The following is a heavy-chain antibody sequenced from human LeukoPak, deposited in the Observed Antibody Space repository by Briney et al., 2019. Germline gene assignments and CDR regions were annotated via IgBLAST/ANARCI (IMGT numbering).Heavy chain of an antibody. Sequence: GSSVKVSCKASGGTLSSYAISWVRQAPGQGLEWMGGIIPIFGTANYAQKFQGRVTITADESTSTAYMELSSLRSEDTAVYYCAVSLRGLRYFDYWGQGTLVTVSS. CDR3: AVSLRGLRYFDY. CDR2: IIPIFGTA. CDR1: GGTLSSYA. V-gene: IGHV1-69*01. J-gene: IGHJ4*02. D-gene: IGHD4-17*01.